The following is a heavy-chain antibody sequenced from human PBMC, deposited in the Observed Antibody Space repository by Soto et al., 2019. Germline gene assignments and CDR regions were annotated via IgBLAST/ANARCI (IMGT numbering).Heavy chain of an antibody. Sequence: RASVKVSCKASGYTFTSYDINWVRQATGQGLEWMGWMNPNSGNTGYAQKFQGRVTMTRNTSISTAYMELSSLRSEDTAVYYCARGGSGWYNYYYGTDVWGQGTPVTVYS. D-gene: IGHD6-19*01. CDR3: ARGGSGWYNYYYGTDV. CDR2: MNPNSGNT. V-gene: IGHV1-8*01. CDR1: GYTFTSYD. J-gene: IGHJ6*02.